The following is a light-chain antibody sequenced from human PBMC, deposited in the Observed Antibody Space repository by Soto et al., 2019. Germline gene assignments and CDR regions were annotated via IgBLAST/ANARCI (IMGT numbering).Light chain of an antibody. J-gene: IGKJ1*01. CDR1: QSVSSN. CDR3: QQYNNWPPWT. V-gene: IGKV3-15*01. Sequence: EIVMMQSPATLSVSPGERATLSCRASQSVSSNLAWYQQKPGQAPRLLIYGASTRATGIPARFSGSRSGTEFTLTISSLQSEDFAVYYCQQYNNWPPWTFGQGTKVEIK. CDR2: GAS.